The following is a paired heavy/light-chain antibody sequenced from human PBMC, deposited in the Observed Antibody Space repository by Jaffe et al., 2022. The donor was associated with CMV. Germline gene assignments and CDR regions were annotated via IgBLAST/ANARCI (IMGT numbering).Heavy chain of an antibody. V-gene: IGHV4-39*01. CDR3: ARRFSRGDDQLGWFGP. CDR1: GDSISSSRYY. J-gene: IGHJ5*02. CDR2: IHYSGTT. Sequence: QLQLQESGPGLVKTSETLSLTCTVSGDSISSSRYYWGWLRQPPGKGLEWIGSIHYSGTTYHNPSLKSRVAISVDTSENQLSLKLNSVTDADTAIYYCARRFSRGDDQLGWFGPWGQGSPVTVSS. D-gene: IGHD4-17*01.
Light chain of an antibody. J-gene: IGKJ1*01. V-gene: IGKV4-1*01. CDR3: QQYYNSPET. CDR2: WAS. Sequence: DIVMTQSPDSLAVSLGERATINCKSSQSVLWRSNNRNYLAWYQQKPGQPPKLLIYWASTRESGVPDRFSGSGSGTDFTLTISSLQAEDVAVYYCQQYYNSPETFGQGTKVEIK. CDR1: QSVLWRSNNRNY.